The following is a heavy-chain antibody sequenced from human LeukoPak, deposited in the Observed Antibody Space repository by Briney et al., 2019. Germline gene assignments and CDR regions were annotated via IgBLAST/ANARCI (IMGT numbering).Heavy chain of an antibody. J-gene: IGHJ4*02. CDR1: GYTFNDFY. D-gene: IGHD2-15*01. CDR2: INPKNGAR. Sequence: ASVKVSCKASGYTFNDFYIHWVRQAPGQGLEWMGWINPKNGARHFPQKFQGRVTMTRDTSISTAYMELSRLRSDDTAVYYCARDRLILAATTFDYWGPGTLVTVSS. CDR3: ARDRLILAATTFDY. V-gene: IGHV1-2*02.